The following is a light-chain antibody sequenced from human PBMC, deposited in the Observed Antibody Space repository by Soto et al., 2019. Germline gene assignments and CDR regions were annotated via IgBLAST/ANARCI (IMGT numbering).Light chain of an antibody. CDR1: QRISTN. V-gene: IGKV3-20*01. Sequence: DIALTQSPATVSLSQGERATLSCKASQRISTNLAWYQQKPGQAPRLLIYGASSRATGIPDRFSGSGSGTDFTLTISRLEPEDFAGYYCQQYGSSLITFGQGTRLEIK. CDR3: QQYGSSLIT. J-gene: IGKJ5*01. CDR2: GAS.